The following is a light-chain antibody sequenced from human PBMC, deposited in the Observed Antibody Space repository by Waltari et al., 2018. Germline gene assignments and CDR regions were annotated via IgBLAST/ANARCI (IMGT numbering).Light chain of an antibody. Sequence: VILTQSPATLSLSPGERATLSCRASQSVANYLAWYQQKPGQAPRLLIYGASSRATGIPDRFSGTGSGTEFTLTISSLEPKDFAVYFCQRYSNSPLTFGGGTKVEIK. CDR2: GAS. CDR3: QRYSNSPLT. V-gene: IGKV3-11*01. J-gene: IGKJ4*01. CDR1: QSVANY.